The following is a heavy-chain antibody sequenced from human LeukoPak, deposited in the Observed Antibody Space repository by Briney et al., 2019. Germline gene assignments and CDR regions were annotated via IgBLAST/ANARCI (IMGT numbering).Heavy chain of an antibody. CDR1: GFTFSSYG. Sequence: GGSLRLSCAASGFTFSSYGMHWARQAPGKGLEWVSVISDNGGSTYYADSVKGRFTISRDNSKNTLYLQMNSLTAEDTAVYYCARTIFGVTHGFDIWGQGTMVTVSS. CDR2: ISDNGGST. CDR3: ARTIFGVTHGFDI. J-gene: IGHJ3*02. V-gene: IGHV3-23*01. D-gene: IGHD3-3*01.